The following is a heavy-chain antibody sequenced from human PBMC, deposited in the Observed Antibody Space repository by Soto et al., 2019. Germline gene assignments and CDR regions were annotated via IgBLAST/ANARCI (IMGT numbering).Heavy chain of an antibody. J-gene: IGHJ3*02. V-gene: IGHV3-11*01. CDR1: GFTFSDYY. CDR2: ISSSGTGI. CDR3: ARAYSDAFDI. Sequence: PGGSLRLACAASGFTFSDYYMIWLRQAPGKGLEWVAYISSSGTGIYYPDPVKGRFTISRDNAKNSLYLQMSSLRAEDTAVYYCARAYSDAFDIWGEGTMVTVSS. D-gene: IGHD2-15*01.